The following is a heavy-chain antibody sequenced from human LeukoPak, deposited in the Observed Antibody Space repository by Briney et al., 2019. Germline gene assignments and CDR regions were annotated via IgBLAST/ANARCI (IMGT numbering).Heavy chain of an antibody. V-gene: IGHV4-39*07. CDR1: GGSISSGSYY. CDR3: AKDLSPTYYYDSSGRGVFDY. CDR2: IYFSGST. Sequence: PSETLSLTCTVSGGSISSGSYYWSWIRQPPGKGLEWIGSIYFSGSTYYNSSLKSRIAISVDTSKNQFSLKLSSVTAADTAVYYCAKDLSPTYYYDSSGRGVFDYWGQGTLVTVSS. J-gene: IGHJ4*02. D-gene: IGHD3-22*01.